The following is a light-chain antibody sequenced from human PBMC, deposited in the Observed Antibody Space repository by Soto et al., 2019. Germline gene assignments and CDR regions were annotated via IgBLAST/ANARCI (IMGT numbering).Light chain of an antibody. CDR3: SSYTTSNTRQIV. CDR1: SSDVGGYNY. Sequence: QCALTQPASVSGSPGQSITISCTGTSSDVGGYNYVSWYQQHSGKAPKLMIYDVSNRPSGVSNRFSGSKSGNTASLTISGLQAEDEADYYCSSYTTSNTRQIVFGTGTKVTVL. J-gene: IGLJ1*01. CDR2: DVS. V-gene: IGLV2-14*01.